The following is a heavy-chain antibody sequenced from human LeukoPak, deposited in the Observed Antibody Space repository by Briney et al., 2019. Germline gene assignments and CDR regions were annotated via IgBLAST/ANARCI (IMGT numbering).Heavy chain of an antibody. D-gene: IGHD3-3*01. CDR1: GGSISSYY. V-gene: IGHV4-59*01. CDR3: AREKVYYDFWSGYSWHDAFDI. J-gene: IGHJ3*02. Sequence: PSETLSLTCTVSGGSISSYYWSWIRQPPGKGLEWIGYIYYSGSTNYNPSLKSRVTISVDTSKNQFSLKLSSATAADTAVYYCAREKVYYDFWSGYSWHDAFDIWGQGTMVTVSS. CDR2: IYYSGST.